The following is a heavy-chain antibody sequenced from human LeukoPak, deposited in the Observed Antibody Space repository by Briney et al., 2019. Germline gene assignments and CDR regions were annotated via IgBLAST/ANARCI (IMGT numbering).Heavy chain of an antibody. J-gene: IGHJ4*02. CDR3: ARDSADSSSGDY. D-gene: IGHD6-13*01. Sequence: ASVMVSCKASGYTFTGYYMHWVRQAPGQGLEWMGWINPNSGGTNYAQKFQGRVTMTRDTSISTAYMELSRLRSDDTAVYYCARDSADSSSGDYWGQGTLVTVSS. V-gene: IGHV1-2*02. CDR2: INPNSGGT. CDR1: GYTFTGYY.